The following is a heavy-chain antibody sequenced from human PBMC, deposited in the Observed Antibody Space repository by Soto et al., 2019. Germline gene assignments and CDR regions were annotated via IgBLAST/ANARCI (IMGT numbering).Heavy chain of an antibody. J-gene: IGHJ4*02. Sequence: PGGSLRLSCAASGFTFSRYAMSGVRQAPGKGLEWVSAISGSGGSTYYADSVKGRFTISRDNSKNTLYLQMNSLRAEDTAVYYCVKVYFSAALLGYWGQGTLVTVSS. CDR1: GFTFSRYA. D-gene: IGHD6-6*01. CDR3: VKVYFSAALLGY. V-gene: IGHV3-23*01. CDR2: ISGSGGST.